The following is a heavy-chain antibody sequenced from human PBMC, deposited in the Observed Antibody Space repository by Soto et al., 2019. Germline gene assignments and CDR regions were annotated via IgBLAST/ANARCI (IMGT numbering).Heavy chain of an antibody. Sequence: EVQLLESGGGLVQPGGSLRLSCAASGFTFSSYAMSWVRQAPGKGLEWVSAISGSGGSTYYADSVKGRVTISRDNSKNXXYXHMXSLRAEDTAVYYCAKDRAGYCSSTSCLSGYNWFDPWGQGTLVTVSS. J-gene: IGHJ5*02. CDR2: ISGSGGST. CDR1: GFTFSSYA. V-gene: IGHV3-23*01. CDR3: AKDRAGYCSSTSCLSGYNWFDP. D-gene: IGHD2-2*01.